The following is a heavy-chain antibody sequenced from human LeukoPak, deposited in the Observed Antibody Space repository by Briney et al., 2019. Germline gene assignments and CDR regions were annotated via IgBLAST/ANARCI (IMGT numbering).Heavy chain of an antibody. CDR1: GGSISSYY. V-gene: IGHV4-59*01. Sequence: SETLSLTCTVYGGSISSYYWSWIRQPPGKGLEWSVYIYYTGSTNYSPSLKSQVPISVDTSKNQFSLKLSSVTAADTAVYYCARLGVTAIPGDYWGQGTLVTVSS. D-gene: IGHD2-21*02. CDR2: IYYTGST. J-gene: IGHJ4*02. CDR3: ARLGVTAIPGDY.